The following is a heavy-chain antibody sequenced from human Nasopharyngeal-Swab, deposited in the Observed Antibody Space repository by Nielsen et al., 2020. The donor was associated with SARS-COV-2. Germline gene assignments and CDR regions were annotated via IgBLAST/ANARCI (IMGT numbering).Heavy chain of an antibody. Sequence: WVRQAPGQRLEWMGWINAGNGNTKYSQKFQGRVTITRDTSASTAYMELSRMRSEDTAVYYCARVYYDSIGYYQYWGQGTLVTVSS. CDR2: INAGNGNT. D-gene: IGHD3-22*01. V-gene: IGHV1-3*01. J-gene: IGHJ4*02. CDR3: ARVYYDSIGYYQY.